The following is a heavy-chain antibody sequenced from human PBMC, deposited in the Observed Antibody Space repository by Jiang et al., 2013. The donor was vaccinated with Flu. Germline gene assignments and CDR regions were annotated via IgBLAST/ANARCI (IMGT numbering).Heavy chain of an antibody. V-gene: IGHV5-51*01. CDR2: MHPGYSDT. J-gene: IGHJ4*02. CDR3: ALAIDGNFYFDY. CDR1: GNSFMNYW. Sequence: GAEVKKPGESLKISCEGSGNSFMNYWIGWVRQTPGEGLEWMGIMHPGYSDTRYSPSFQGQVTLSADKSINTAYLQWSRLQTSDTAMYYCALAIDGNFYFDYWGQGTLVTVSS. D-gene: IGHD5-24*01.